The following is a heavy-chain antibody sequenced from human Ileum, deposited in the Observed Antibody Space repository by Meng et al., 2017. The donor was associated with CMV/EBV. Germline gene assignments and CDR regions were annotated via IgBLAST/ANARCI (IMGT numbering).Heavy chain of an antibody. D-gene: IGHD1-14*01. V-gene: IGHV4-34*01. CDR1: DASFSDFY. CDR3: ARGQDNHKGGVH. CDR2: IHPSGST. Sequence: QLWGAGFLKPSETLSLTCDVYDASFSDFYWSWTRHLPGKGLEWIGEIHPSGSTHYNPSLESRVSISVHMSNNQFSLKVSSVTAADTAVYYCARGQDNHKGGVHWGQGTLVTVSS. J-gene: IGHJ4*02.